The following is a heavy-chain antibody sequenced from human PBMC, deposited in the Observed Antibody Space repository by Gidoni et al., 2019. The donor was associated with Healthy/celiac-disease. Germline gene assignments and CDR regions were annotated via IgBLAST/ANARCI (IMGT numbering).Heavy chain of an antibody. CDR2: ISWNSGSI. J-gene: IGHJ6*02. CDR3: AKDYYYGSGSYSWGMDV. CDR1: GFTFDDYA. V-gene: IGHV3-9*01. D-gene: IGHD3-10*01. Sequence: EVQLVESGGGLVQPGRSLRLSCAASGFTFDDYAMHWVRQAPGKGLGWVSGISWNSGSIGYADSVKGRFTISRDNAKNSLYLQMNSLRAEDTALYYCAKDYYYGSGSYSWGMDVWGQGTTVTVSS.